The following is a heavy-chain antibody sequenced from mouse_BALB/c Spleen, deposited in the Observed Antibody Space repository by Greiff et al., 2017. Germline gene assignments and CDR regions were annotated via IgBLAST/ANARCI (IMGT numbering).Heavy chain of an antibody. CDR2: IYPGNSDT. Sequence: EVQRVESGTVLARPGASVKMSCKASGYSFTSYWMHWVKQRPGQGLEWIGAIYPGNSDTSYNQKFKGKTKLTAVTSASTAYLELSSLTNEDSAVYSCTIPIYYDYPWFAYWGQGTLVTVSA. J-gene: IGHJ3*01. V-gene: IGHV1-5*01. CDR3: TIPIYYDYPWFAY. D-gene: IGHD2-4*01. CDR1: GYSFTSYW.